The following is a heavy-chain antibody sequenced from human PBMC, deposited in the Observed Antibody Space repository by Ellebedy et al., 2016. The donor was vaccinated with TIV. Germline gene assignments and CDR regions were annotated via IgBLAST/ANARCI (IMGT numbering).Heavy chain of an antibody. CDR1: GDSISSNNW. CDR3: ARSRKKWLQFRSNHDALDI. J-gene: IGHJ3*02. V-gene: IGHV4-4*02. Sequence: GSLRLSXAVSGDSISSNNWWTWVFLSSVIWFEYIVEISHSGSTNYTPSLKTRVTISLDKSKNQFSLELNSVTAADTAMYYCARSRKKWLQFRSNHDALDIWGQGTMVAVSS. D-gene: IGHD5-24*01. CDR2: ISHSGST.